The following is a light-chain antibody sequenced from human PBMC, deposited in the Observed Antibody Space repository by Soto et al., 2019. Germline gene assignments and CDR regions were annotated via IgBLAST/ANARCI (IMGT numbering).Light chain of an antibody. Sequence: QSVLTQPASVFGSPGQSITISCTGSSSDVGGYKYVSWYQQDPGKAPKLMIYDVNNRPSGVSSRFSGSKSGNTASLTISGLQAEDEADYYCSSYTSNDTRVFGGGTKVTVL. CDR1: SSDVGGYKY. V-gene: IGLV2-14*01. J-gene: IGLJ2*01. CDR3: SSYTSNDTRV. CDR2: DVN.